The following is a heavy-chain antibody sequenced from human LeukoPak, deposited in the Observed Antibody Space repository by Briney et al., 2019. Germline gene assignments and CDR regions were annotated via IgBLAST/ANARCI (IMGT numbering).Heavy chain of an antibody. CDR3: ARHSTYCGGDCYSFDY. J-gene: IGHJ4*02. V-gene: IGHV4-59*08. CDR2: IYYSGST. Sequence: PSETLSLTCAVYGGSFSSYYWSWIRQPPGKGLEWIGYIYYSGSTNYNPSLKSRVTISVDTSKNQFSLKLSSVTAADTAVYYCARHSTYCGGDCYSFDYWGQGTLVTVSS. D-gene: IGHD2-21*02. CDR1: GGSFSSYY.